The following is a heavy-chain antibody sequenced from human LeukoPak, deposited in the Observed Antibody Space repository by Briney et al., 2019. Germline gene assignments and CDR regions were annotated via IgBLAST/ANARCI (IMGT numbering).Heavy chain of an antibody. CDR2: ICTSGST. CDR3: ARGSKPGDCHDY. J-gene: IGHJ4*02. V-gene: IGHV4-4*07. D-gene: IGHD2-21*02. Sequence: PSQSLSLTCTVSGGSISRYYWSWIRQPAGEGLEWIGHICTSGSTNYNPSLKSRVTMSVDTSKNQFSLKLSSVPAADTAVYYCARGSKPGDCHDYWGQGTLVTVSS. CDR1: GGSISRYY.